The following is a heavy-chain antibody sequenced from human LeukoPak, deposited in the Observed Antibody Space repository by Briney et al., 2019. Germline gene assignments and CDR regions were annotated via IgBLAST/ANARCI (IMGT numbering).Heavy chain of an antibody. D-gene: IGHD6-13*01. J-gene: IGHJ4*02. Sequence: SETLSLTCTVSGGSISSSYYWNWFRQPPGKRLEWTGYIYYDGSTAYNPSFKSRVNILIDTSKNQVSLKLSSMIGADTAIYYCARGLPASSWHVDYWGRGTLVTVSS. V-gene: IGHV4-59*01. CDR3: ARGLPASSWHVDY. CDR1: GGSISSSYY. CDR2: IYYDGST.